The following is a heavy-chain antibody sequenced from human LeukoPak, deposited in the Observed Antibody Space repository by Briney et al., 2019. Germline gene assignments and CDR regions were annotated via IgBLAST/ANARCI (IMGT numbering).Heavy chain of an antibody. D-gene: IGHD3-10*01. Sequence: SETLSLTCVVSGGALTGFYWSWLRQSPVRGLEWIGEINPSGSTIYNPSLTRRVNMSVDTTENSFSLKLSSVTAADTAIYFCAKKRITMIRGAPFDPWGQGTPVAVSS. CDR2: INPSGST. CDR3: AKKRITMIRGAPFDP. J-gene: IGHJ5*02. V-gene: IGHV4-34*01. CDR1: GGALTGFY.